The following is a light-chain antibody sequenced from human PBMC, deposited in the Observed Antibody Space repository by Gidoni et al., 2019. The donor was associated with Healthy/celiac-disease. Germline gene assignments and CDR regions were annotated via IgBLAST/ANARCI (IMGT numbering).Light chain of an antibody. CDR2: AAS. V-gene: IGKV1-9*01. CDR3: QQLNSYSALT. Sequence: DIQLTQSPSFLCASVGDRVTITCRASQGISSYLAWYQQKPGKAPKLLIYAASTLQSGVPSRFSGSGSGTEFTLTISSLQPEDFATYYCQQLNSYSALTFGGGTKVEIK. CDR1: QGISSY. J-gene: IGKJ4*01.